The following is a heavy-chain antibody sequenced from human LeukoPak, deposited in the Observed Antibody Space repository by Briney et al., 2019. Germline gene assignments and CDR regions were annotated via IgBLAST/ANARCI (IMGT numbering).Heavy chain of an antibody. D-gene: IGHD6-19*01. CDR2: ISSSSSYI. CDR1: GFTFSSYS. V-gene: IGHV3-21*01. Sequence: GGSLRLSCAASGFTFSSYSMTWVRQAPGKGLEWVSSISSSSSYIYYADSVKGRFTISRDNAKNSLYLQMNSLRAEDTAVYYCARSYRSGWYNYWGQGTLVTVSS. J-gene: IGHJ4*02. CDR3: ARSYRSGWYNY.